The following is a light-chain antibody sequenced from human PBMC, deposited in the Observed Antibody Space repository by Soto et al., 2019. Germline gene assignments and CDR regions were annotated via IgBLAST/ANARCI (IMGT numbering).Light chain of an antibody. Sequence: DIVLTQSPATLSLSPGERATLSCRASQSVSTYVAWYQQKPGQAPRLLIYDASNRATGIPARFSGSGSGTDFTLTISSLEPEDFAVYYCQQRSNWLFGGGTKVDIK. J-gene: IGKJ4*01. CDR1: QSVSTY. V-gene: IGKV3-11*01. CDR3: QQRSNWL. CDR2: DAS.